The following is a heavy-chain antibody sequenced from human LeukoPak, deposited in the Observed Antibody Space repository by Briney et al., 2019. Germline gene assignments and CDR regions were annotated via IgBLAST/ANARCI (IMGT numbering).Heavy chain of an antibody. V-gene: IGHV3-7*05. CDR2: IKQDGSEK. CDR3: ARNSGANVYTYSFQY. Sequence: GGSRRLSCAASGFTFSTYWMSWVRQAPGKGLEWVANIKQDGSEKYYVDSVKGRFTISKDNPKKSLYLQMNSLRAEDTAFYYCARNSGANVYTYSFQYWGRGTLATVSS. D-gene: IGHD1-26*01. J-gene: IGHJ4*02. CDR1: GFTFSTYW.